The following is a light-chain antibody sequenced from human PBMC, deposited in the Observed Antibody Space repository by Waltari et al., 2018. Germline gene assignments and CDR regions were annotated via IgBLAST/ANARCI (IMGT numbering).Light chain of an antibody. CDR2: TAS. CDR1: QSIGKS. Sequence: DTQMTQSPSSLSASVGDRVTVTRRASQSIGKSLNWYQQKSGQAPTLLIYTASTLPSGVPSRFSGGRSGTDFTLTISSLQPDDFATDYCHQSYTSPPYTFGQGTKLEI. V-gene: IGKV1-39*01. CDR3: HQSYTSPPYT. J-gene: IGKJ2*01.